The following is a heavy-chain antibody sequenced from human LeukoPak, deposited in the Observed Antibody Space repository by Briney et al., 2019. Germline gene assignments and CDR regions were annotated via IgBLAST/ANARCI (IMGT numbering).Heavy chain of an antibody. CDR1: GFTFSSYG. V-gene: IGHV3-33*01. CDR2: IWYDGSNK. D-gene: IGHD6-19*01. Sequence: GGSLRLSCAASGFTFSSYGMHWVRQAPGKGLEWVAVIWYDGSNKYYADSVKGRFTISRDNSKNTLYLQMNSLRAEDTAAYYCARDSSGWPFDYWGQGTLVTVSS. CDR3: ARDSSGWPFDY. J-gene: IGHJ4*02.